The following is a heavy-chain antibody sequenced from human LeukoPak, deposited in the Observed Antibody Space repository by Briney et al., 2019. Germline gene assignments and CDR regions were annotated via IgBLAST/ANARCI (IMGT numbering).Heavy chain of an antibody. Sequence: PGVSLRLSCAASGFTFSSYSMNWVRQAPGKGLEWVSSISSSSSYIYYADSVKGRFTISRDNAKNSLYLQMNSLRAEDTAVYYCARDEQQLSSAFDIWGQGTMVTVSS. CDR1: GFTFSSYS. D-gene: IGHD6-13*01. CDR2: ISSSSSYI. J-gene: IGHJ3*02. V-gene: IGHV3-21*01. CDR3: ARDEQQLSSAFDI.